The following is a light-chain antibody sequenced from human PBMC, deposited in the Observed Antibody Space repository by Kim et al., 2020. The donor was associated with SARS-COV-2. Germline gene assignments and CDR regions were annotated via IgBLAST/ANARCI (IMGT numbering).Light chain of an antibody. J-gene: IGKJ2*01. CDR3: QQYVYLPYT. CDR2: DAY. CDR1: QEITKY. V-gene: IGKV1-33*01. Sequence: VQMTQSPSSLSASVGDSITLTCQASQEITKYLNWYQQRQGQAPELLIYDAYTLETGVPSRFSGGRSGADFSLTISSLQPEDVGTYYCQQYVYLPYTFGQGTKLEI.